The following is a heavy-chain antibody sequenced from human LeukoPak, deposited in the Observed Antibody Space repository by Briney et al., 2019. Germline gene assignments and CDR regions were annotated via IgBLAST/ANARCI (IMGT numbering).Heavy chain of an antibody. J-gene: IGHJ4*02. CDR2: INSDGSST. CDR3: ARAVAGSFDY. Sequence: GGSLRLSCAASGFTFSSYWMHWVRQAPGKGLVRVSRINSDGSSTGYADSVEGRFTISRDNAKNTLYLQMNSLRAEDTAVYYCARAVAGSFDYWGQGTLVTVSS. V-gene: IGHV3-74*01. CDR1: GFTFSSYW. D-gene: IGHD6-19*01.